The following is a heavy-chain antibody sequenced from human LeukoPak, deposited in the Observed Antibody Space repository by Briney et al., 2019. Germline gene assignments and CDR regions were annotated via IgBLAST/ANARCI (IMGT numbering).Heavy chain of an antibody. J-gene: IGHJ3*02. Sequence: TGGSVRLSCAASGFTFSSYDMSWVRQAPGKGLEWVSAISGSGGSTYYADSVKGRFTISRDNSKNTLYLQMNSLRAEDTAVYYCTVAAGAFDIWGQGTMVTVSS. CDR2: ISGSGGST. D-gene: IGHD6-19*01. CDR3: TVAAGAFDI. CDR1: GFTFSSYD. V-gene: IGHV3-23*01.